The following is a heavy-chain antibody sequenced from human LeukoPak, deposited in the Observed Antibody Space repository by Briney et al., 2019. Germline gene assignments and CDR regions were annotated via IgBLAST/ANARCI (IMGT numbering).Heavy chain of an antibody. D-gene: IGHD6-13*01. CDR2: IYYSGST. CDR3: AREDSSSWPYYYYYMDV. CDR1: GDSISSSRSY. Sequence: TASETMSLTCTVSGDSISSSRSYWGWIRQPPGKGLEWIGSIYYSGSTYYNTSLKSRVTISVDTSKNQFSLNLNSVTAADTAVYYCAREDSSSWPYYYYYMDVWGKGTTVTISS. J-gene: IGHJ6*03. V-gene: IGHV4-39*07.